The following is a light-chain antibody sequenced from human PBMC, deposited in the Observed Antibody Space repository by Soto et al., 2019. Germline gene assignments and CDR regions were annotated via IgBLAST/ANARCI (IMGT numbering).Light chain of an antibody. J-gene: IGKJ1*01. CDR2: DAS. CDR1: QSIGSW. CDR3: QQYKSSWT. V-gene: IGKV1-5*01. Sequence: DIQMTQSPSTLSASVGDRVIITCRASQSIGSWLAWYQQNPGKAPKFLIFDASRLQSGVPSTFSDSGSGTEFTLTISNLQPDDVGTFYCQQYKSSWTFGLGTKV.